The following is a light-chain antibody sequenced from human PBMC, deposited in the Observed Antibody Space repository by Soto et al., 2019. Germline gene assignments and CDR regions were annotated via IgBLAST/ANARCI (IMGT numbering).Light chain of an antibody. CDR1: SSDVGSYSL. V-gene: IGLV2-23*01. Sequence: SVLTQPASVSGSPGQSITISCSGTSSDVGSYSLVSWFQQHPGKAPKLMIYEAYKRPSGVSNRLSGSKSGNTASLTISGLQAEDEADYYCCSYAGSSTWVFGGGTKLTVL. J-gene: IGLJ3*02. CDR3: CSYAGSSTWV. CDR2: EAY.